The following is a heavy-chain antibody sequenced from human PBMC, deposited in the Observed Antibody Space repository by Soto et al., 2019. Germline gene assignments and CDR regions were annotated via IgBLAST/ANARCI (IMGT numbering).Heavy chain of an antibody. Sequence: EVQLVESGGGLVQPGGSLRLSCAASGFTFDDYSMNWVRQAPGKGLEWVSTISNTGGATFYAGSVKGRFTISRDNSKNTLYLHMNSLRADDSAIYFCAVGRHKTSGSNTWFDPWGRGTLVTVSS. D-gene: IGHD3-22*01. V-gene: IGHV3-23*04. CDR3: AVGRHKTSGSNTWFDP. J-gene: IGHJ5*02. CDR1: GFTFDDYS. CDR2: ISNTGGAT.